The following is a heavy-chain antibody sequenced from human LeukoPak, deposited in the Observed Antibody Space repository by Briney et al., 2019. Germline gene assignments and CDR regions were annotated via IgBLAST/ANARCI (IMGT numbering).Heavy chain of an antibody. CDR3: ARGQLTDDLDY. J-gene: IGHJ4*02. CDR2: ISYDGSNK. D-gene: IGHD1-14*01. CDR1: GFTFSSFA. Sequence: GGSLRLSCSASGFTFSSFAMHWVRQAPGKGLEWVAVISYDGSNKYYADSVKGRFTISRDNSKNTLYLQMNSLRAEDTAVYYCARGQLTDDLDYWGQGTLVTVSS. V-gene: IGHV3-30-3*01.